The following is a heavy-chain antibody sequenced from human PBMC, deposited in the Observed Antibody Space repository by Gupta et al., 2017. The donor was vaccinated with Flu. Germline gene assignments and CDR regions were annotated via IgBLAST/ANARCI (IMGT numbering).Heavy chain of an antibody. J-gene: IGHJ4*02. CDR3: ARVRGIAAAGHFDY. CDR2: IWYDGSNK. CDR1: SYG. V-gene: IGHV3-33*01. Sequence: SYGMHGVRQAPGKGLEWVAVIWYDGSNKYYADSVKGRFTISRDNSKNTLYLQMNSLRAEDTAVYYCARVRGIAAAGHFDYWGQGTLVTVSS. D-gene: IGHD6-13*01.